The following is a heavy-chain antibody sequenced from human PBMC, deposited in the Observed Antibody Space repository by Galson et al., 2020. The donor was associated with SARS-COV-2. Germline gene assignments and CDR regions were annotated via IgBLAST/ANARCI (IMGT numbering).Heavy chain of an antibody. CDR1: GYSFNSYW. J-gene: IGHJ4*02. V-gene: IGHV5-10-1*01. CDR2: IDPSDSYT. Sequence: HGESLKIPCKGSGYSFNSYWISWVRQMPGKGLEWMGRIDPSDSYTNYSPSFQGHVTISADKSISTAYLQWSSLKASDTAMYYCARHPGIAAPFDYWGQGTLVTVSS. D-gene: IGHD6-13*01. CDR3: ARHPGIAAPFDY.